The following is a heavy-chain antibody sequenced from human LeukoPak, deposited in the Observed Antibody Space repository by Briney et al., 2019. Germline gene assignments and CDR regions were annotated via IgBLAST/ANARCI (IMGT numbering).Heavy chain of an antibody. CDR3: AGDHYYYGMDV. V-gene: IGHV4-4*07. CDR2: IYTSGST. J-gene: IGHJ6*02. CDR1: GGSMSSYY. Sequence: SETLCLTCTVSGGSMSSYYWSWIRQPAGKGLEWIGRIYTSGSTNYNPSLKSRVTMSVDTSKNQFSLKLSSVTAADTAVYYCAGDHYYYGMDVWGQGTTVTVSS.